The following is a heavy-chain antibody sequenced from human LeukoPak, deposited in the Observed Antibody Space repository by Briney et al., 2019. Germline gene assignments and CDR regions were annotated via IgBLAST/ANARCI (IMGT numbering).Heavy chain of an antibody. D-gene: IGHD5-12*01. J-gene: IGHJ4*02. CDR3: ARIPLGYSGAYYFDY. CDR1: RGSISGSIRSYY. CDR2: ITSSGSV. Sequence: SETLSLTCTVSRGSISGSIRSYYWSWLRQLPGKGLEWIGYITSSGSVNDNPSLRSRVTISVDTSKNQFFLNLSSVSAADTAVYYCARIPLGYSGAYYFDYWGQGTLVTASP. V-gene: IGHV4-4*09.